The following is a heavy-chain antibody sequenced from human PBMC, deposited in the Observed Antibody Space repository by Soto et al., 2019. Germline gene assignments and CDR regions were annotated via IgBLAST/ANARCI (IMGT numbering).Heavy chain of an antibody. D-gene: IGHD3-10*01. CDR2: VSYDGSKI. CDR3: ANGNYYGSGSYYGPPLDY. Sequence: QVQLVESGGGVVQPGRSLRLSCAASGFTFSVYGMHWVRQAPGLGLEWVAGVSYDGSKIYYAASVKGRFTISRDNSKNTLYLQMNSLRVEDTAVYYCANGNYYGSGSYYGPPLDYWGQGTLVTVSS. V-gene: IGHV3-30*18. J-gene: IGHJ4*02. CDR1: GFTFSVYG.